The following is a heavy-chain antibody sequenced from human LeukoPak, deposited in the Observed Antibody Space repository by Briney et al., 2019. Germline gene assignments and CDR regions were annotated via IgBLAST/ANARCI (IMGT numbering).Heavy chain of an antibody. J-gene: IGHJ4*02. V-gene: IGHV3-48*03. CDR1: GFTFSNYE. Sequence: GGSLRLSCAASGFTFSNYEMHWVRQAPGKGLEWVSYISSSGSDIYYVDSVKGRFTISRDNAKNSLYLHMNSLRAEDTAVYYCARDYGGSSPFDYWDQGTLVTVSS. CDR3: ARDYGGSSPFDY. CDR2: ISSSGSDI. D-gene: IGHD4-23*01.